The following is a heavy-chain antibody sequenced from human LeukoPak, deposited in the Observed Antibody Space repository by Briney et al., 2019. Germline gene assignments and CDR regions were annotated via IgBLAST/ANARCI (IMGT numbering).Heavy chain of an antibody. CDR3: WLPIHGSYLDY. D-gene: IGHD1-26*01. CDR2: MHPSGVSI. J-gene: IGHJ4*02. Sequence: ASVKVSCKASGYTFTSYYMHWVRQAPGQGLEWMGIMHPSGVSITYAQKFQGRVTLTSDTSTSTVYMELSSLRYEDTAFYYCWLPIHGSYLDYWGQGTLVTVSS. CDR1: GYTFTSYY. V-gene: IGHV1-46*01.